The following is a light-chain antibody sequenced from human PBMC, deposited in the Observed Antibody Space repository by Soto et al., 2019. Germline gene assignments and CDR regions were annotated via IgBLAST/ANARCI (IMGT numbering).Light chain of an antibody. CDR3: QQYSTSPLT. J-gene: IGKJ1*01. CDR2: DAS. Sequence: EIVLTQSPGTLSLSPGERATLSCRASQSVSNNYLAWYQQKPGQAPRLLIYDASSRATGIPDRFSGGGSGTDFTLTISRLEPEDFAVYYCQQYSTSPLTFGQGTKVDIK. V-gene: IGKV3-20*01. CDR1: QSVSNNY.